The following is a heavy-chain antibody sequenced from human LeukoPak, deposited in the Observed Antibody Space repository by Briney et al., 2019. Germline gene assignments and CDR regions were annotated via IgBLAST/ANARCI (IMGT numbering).Heavy chain of an antibody. J-gene: IGHJ5*02. V-gene: IGHV4-39*01. Sequence: SETLSLTCTVSGGSISSSSYYWGWIRQPPGKGLEWIGSIYYSGSTYYNPSLKSRVTISVDTSKNQFSLKLSSVTAADTAVYYCARHGQERGYCSGGSCYRFTWFDPWGQGTLDTVSS. CDR2: IYYSGST. CDR3: ARHGQERGYCSGGSCYRFTWFDP. CDR1: GGSISSSSYY. D-gene: IGHD2-15*01.